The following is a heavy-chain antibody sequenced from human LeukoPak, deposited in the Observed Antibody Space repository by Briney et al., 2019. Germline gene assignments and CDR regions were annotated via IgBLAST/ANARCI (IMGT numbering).Heavy chain of an antibody. V-gene: IGHV3-23*01. D-gene: IGHD6-19*01. J-gene: IGHJ4*02. Sequence: PGGSLRISCAASGFTFSSYAMSWVRQAPGKGLEWVSAISGGGGSTYYADFVKGRFTISRDNSKNTLYLQMNSLRAEDTAVYYCAKIANRQWLVYYFDYWGQGTLVTVSS. CDR2: ISGGGGST. CDR3: AKIANRQWLVYYFDY. CDR1: GFTFSSYA.